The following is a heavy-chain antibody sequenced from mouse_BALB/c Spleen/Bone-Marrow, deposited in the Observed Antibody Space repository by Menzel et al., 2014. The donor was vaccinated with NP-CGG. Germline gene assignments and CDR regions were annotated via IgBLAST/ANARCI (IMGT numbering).Heavy chain of an antibody. CDR2: INHNNGGT. Sequence: VQLLQSGPGLVKPGASVKISCKTSGYTFTEYTMHWVKQSPGKSLEWIGGINHNNGGTSYNQKIKGKATLTVDKSSSTAYMEHLSLTSEDSAVKYYARRPCNWGTVCCFDYWGQGTTVTVSS. V-gene: IGHV1-18*01. CDR3: ARRPCNWGTVCCFDY. J-gene: IGHJ2*01. CDR1: GYTFTEYT. D-gene: IGHD4-1*02.